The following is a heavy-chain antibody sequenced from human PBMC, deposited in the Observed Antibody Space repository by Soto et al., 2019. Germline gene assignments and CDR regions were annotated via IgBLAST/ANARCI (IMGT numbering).Heavy chain of an antibody. Sequence: EVQLVESGGGVVQPGGSLRLSCAAAGFDFEDYAMHWVRQVPGKGLEWVSLTNSDGTDSYYMDSVKGRFTISRDNAKSTLYLQMDRLRPEDTALYFCAKSLYYYDSSPLDHWGQGTLVTVSS. CDR3: AKSLYYYDSSPLDH. D-gene: IGHD3-22*01. CDR2: TNSDGTDS. V-gene: IGHV3-43D*04. CDR1: GFDFEDYA. J-gene: IGHJ4*02.